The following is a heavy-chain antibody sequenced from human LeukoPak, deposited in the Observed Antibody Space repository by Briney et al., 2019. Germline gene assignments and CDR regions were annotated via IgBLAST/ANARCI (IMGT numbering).Heavy chain of an antibody. J-gene: IGHJ4*02. D-gene: IGHD2/OR15-2a*01. CDR1: GGSISSYY. Sequence: SETLSLTCTVSGGSISSYYWSWIRQPPGKGLEWIGYIYYSGSTNYTPSLKSRVTISVDTSKNQFSLKLSSVTAADTAVYYCARNIIGPWDYWGQGTLVTVSS. V-gene: IGHV4-59*01. CDR3: ARNIIGPWDY. CDR2: IYYSGST.